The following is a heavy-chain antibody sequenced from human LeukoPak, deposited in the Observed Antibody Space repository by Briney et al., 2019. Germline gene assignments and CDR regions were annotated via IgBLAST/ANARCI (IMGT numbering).Heavy chain of an antibody. J-gene: IGHJ4*02. Sequence: ASVKVSCKASGYTFTSYGISWVRQAPGQGLEWMGWISAYIGNTNYAQKLQGRVTMTTDTSTSTAYMELRSLRSDDTAVYYCARDSRQLLPGSVDYWGQGTLVTVSS. CDR3: ARDSRQLLPGSVDY. CDR2: ISAYIGNT. D-gene: IGHD2-15*01. V-gene: IGHV1-18*01. CDR1: GYTFTSYG.